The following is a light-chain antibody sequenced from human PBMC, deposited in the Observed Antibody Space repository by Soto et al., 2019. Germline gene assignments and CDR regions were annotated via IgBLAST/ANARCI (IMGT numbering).Light chain of an antibody. CDR2: GAS. CDR1: QSVSSK. Sequence: EIVMTQSPATLSASPVERATLSCMASQSVSSKLAWYQEKPGQAPRLLINGASTRATGIPARFSGSGSGTEFTLTISSLQSEDFAVYYCQQYNNWPWTFGQGTKVDIK. CDR3: QQYNNWPWT. V-gene: IGKV3-15*01. J-gene: IGKJ1*01.